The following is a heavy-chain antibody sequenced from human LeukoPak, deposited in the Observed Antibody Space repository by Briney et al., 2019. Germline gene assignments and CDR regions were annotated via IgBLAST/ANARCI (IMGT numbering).Heavy chain of an antibody. Sequence: GRSLRLSCATSGFTFSSYGMHGFRQAPGKGREGVAVIWFDGSKKYYGASVKSRFTISRDDSQSTLFLQMNSLRVEDTAVYYCARDIGTVAYHLDYWGQGDLVSVSS. CDR1: GFTFSSYG. CDR2: IWFDGSKK. V-gene: IGHV3-33*01. CDR3: ARDIGTVAYHLDY. J-gene: IGHJ4*02. D-gene: IGHD4-11*01.